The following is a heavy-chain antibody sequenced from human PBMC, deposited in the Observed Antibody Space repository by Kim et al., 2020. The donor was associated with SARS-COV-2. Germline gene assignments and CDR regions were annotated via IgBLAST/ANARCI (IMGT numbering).Heavy chain of an antibody. Sequence: SPSFQGQATISDDKSISPAYLQWSSLKASDTAMYYCARHSELERLWFDPWGQGTLVTVSS. CDR3: ARHSELERLWFDP. J-gene: IGHJ5*02. V-gene: IGHV5-51*01. D-gene: IGHD1-1*01.